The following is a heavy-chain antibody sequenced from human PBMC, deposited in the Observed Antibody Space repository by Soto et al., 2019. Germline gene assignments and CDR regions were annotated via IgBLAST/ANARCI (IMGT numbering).Heavy chain of an antibody. CDR3: ARYCASASCYGGAHDAFDI. CDR2: IDPRDSYP. Sequence: EVQLVQSGAEVKKAGESLRISCEVSGYSFTSYWISWVRQMPGKGLEWMGKIDPRDSYPTYSPSFQGHVTISTDKSINTAFLQWSSLKASDTAIYYCARYCASASCYGGAHDAFDIWGPGTMVTVSS. V-gene: IGHV5-10-1*01. D-gene: IGHD2-2*01. J-gene: IGHJ3*02. CDR1: GYSFTSYW.